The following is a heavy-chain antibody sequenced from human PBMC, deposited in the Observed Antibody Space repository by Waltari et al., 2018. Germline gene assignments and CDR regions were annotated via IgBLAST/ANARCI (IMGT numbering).Heavy chain of an antibody. D-gene: IGHD3-10*01. CDR3: GGYDGSGSYHIDY. J-gene: IGHJ4*02. CDR2: IIPIFGTA. V-gene: IGHV1-69*13. CDR1: GDTFRSSA. Sequence: QVQLVQSGAEVKKPGSSVKVSCKASGDTFRSSAISWVRQAPGQGLEWMGGIIPIFGTANYALKFQGRVTITADESTSTAYMELSSLRSEDTAVYYCGGYDGSGSYHIDYWGQGTLVTVSS.